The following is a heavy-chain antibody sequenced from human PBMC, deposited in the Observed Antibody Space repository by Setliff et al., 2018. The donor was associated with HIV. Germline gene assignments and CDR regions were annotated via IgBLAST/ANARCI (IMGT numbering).Heavy chain of an antibody. Sequence: GASVKVSCKTSGYSFTDHYIHWVRQAPGQGLEWMGWMNPNSGNTGYAQKFQGRVTMTRDTSISTAYMELNNLRSEDTAMYYCTRGRGIIGALVYWGQGTLVTVSS. D-gene: IGHD2-21*01. CDR3: TRGRGIIGALVY. CDR2: MNPNSGNT. V-gene: IGHV1-8*02. J-gene: IGHJ4*02. CDR1: GYSFTDHY.